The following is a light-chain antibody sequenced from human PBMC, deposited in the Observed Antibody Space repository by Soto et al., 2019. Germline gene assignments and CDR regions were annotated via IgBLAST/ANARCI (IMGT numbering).Light chain of an antibody. Sequence: EIGLTQSPGTLSLSPGERATLFCRASSSVSTSLAWYQQKPGQAPRLLIYDASTKAVGIPARFSGSGSGTDFTLTISGLEPEDFAVYYCQQRRTWPWKFGQGIKVEIK. V-gene: IGKV3-11*01. CDR3: QQRRTWPWK. CDR2: DAS. CDR1: SSVSTS. J-gene: IGKJ1*01.